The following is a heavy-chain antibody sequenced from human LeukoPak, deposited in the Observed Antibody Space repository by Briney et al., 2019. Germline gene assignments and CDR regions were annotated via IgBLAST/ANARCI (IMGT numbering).Heavy chain of an antibody. V-gene: IGHV4-34*01. CDR3: ARAPGVRGSYRFSWFDP. J-gene: IGHJ5*02. CDR2: INHSGST. CDR1: GGSFRGYY. Sequence: SETLSLTCAVYGGSFRGYYWSWIRQPPGKGLEWIGEINHSGSTNYNPSLKSRVTISVDTSKNQFSLKLSSVTAADTAVYYCARAPGVRGSYRFSWFDPWGQGTLVTVSS. D-gene: IGHD3-16*02.